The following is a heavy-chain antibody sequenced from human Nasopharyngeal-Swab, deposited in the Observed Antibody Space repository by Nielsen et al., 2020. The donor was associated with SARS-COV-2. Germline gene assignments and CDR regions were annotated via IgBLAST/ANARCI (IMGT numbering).Heavy chain of an antibody. D-gene: IGHD6-19*01. Sequence: GGSLRLSCAASGFTFADYAMHWVRQAPGKGLEWVSGISWNSGSIGYADSVKGRFTISRDNAKNSLYLQMNSLRAEDTALYYCAKDIGYSSGFPDYWGQGTLVTVSS. CDR3: AKDIGYSSGFPDY. CDR1: GFTFADYA. J-gene: IGHJ4*02. V-gene: IGHV3-9*01. CDR2: ISWNSGSI.